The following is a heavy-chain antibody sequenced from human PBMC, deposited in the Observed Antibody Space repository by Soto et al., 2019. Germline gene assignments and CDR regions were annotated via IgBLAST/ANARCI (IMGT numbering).Heavy chain of an antibody. J-gene: IGHJ6*02. CDR2: TYYRSKWYN. V-gene: IGHV6-1*01. CDR1: GDSVSSNSVA. D-gene: IGHD6-6*01. Sequence: SQTLSLTCAISGDSVSSNSVAWNWIRQSPSRGLEWLGRTYYRSKWYNDYAVSVKSRITINPDTSKNQFSLQLNSVTPEDTGVYYCARYDYTTSSYYYGLDVWGQGTTVTVS. CDR3: ARYDYTTSSYYYGLDV.